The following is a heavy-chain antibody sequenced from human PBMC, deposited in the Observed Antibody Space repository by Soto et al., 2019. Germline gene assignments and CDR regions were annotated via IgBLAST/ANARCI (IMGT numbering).Heavy chain of an antibody. V-gene: IGHV3-23*01. CDR3: ALGNYYYDSSNNNYPSWFDP. Sequence: GGSLRLSCAASGFTFSSYAMSWVRQAPGKGLEWVSGISSSGGSTYYADSVKGRFTISRDNSKNTLYLQMNSLRAEDTAVYYCALGNYYYDSSNNNYPSWFDPWGQGTLVTVSS. J-gene: IGHJ5*02. D-gene: IGHD3-22*01. CDR1: GFTFSSYA. CDR2: ISSSGGST.